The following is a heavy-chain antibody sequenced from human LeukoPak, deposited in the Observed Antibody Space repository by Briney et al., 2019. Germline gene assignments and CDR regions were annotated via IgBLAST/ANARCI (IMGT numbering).Heavy chain of an antibody. CDR2: ISGSGGGT. D-gene: IGHD3-22*01. Sequence: GGSLRLPCTASGFTFSSYAMSWVRQAPGKGLEWVSAISGSGGGTYYADSVKGRFTISRDNSKNTLYLQMNSLRAEDTAVYYCANYYDSSGSSYFDYWGQGTLVTVSS. CDR3: ANYYDSSGSSYFDY. V-gene: IGHV3-23*01. J-gene: IGHJ4*02. CDR1: GFTFSSYA.